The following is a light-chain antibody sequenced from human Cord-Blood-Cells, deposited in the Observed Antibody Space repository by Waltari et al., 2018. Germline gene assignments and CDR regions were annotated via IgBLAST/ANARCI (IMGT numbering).Light chain of an antibody. CDR3: AAWDDSLNGWV. J-gene: IGLJ3*02. Sequence: QSVLTQPPSASGTPGQKVTIPCSGSSPNIRRHTVNWYQQLPGTAPKLLLYSTNQRPSGVPDRFSGSKSGTSASRAISGLQSEDEADYYCAAWDDSLNGWVFGGGTKLTVL. CDR2: STN. V-gene: IGLV1-44*01. CDR1: SPNIRRHT.